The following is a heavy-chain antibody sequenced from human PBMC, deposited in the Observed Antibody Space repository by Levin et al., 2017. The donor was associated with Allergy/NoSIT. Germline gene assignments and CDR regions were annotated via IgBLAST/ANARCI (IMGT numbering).Heavy chain of an antibody. CDR3: ALTYSSSWPRAYYYGMDV. CDR1: GYSFTSYW. J-gene: IGHJ6*02. V-gene: IGHV5-10-1*01. Sequence: TGGSLRLSCKGSGYSFTSYWISWVRQMPGKGLEWMGRIDPSDSYTNYSPSFQGHVTISADKSISTAYLQWSSLKASDTAMYYCALTYSSSWPRAYYYGMDVWGQGTTVTVSS. CDR2: IDPSDSYT. D-gene: IGHD6-13*01.